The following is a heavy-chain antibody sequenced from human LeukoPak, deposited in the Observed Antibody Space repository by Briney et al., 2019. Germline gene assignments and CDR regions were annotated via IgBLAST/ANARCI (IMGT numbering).Heavy chain of an antibody. CDR2: IYYSGST. J-gene: IGHJ5*02. Sequence: SETLSLTCTVSGGSISSGGYYWSWIRQHPGKGLEWIGYIYYSGSTYYNPSLKSRVTISVDTSKNQFSLKLSSVTAADTAVYYCAREGLGYCSSTSCYPWFDPWGQGTLVTVSS. CDR1: GGSISSGGYY. V-gene: IGHV4-31*03. D-gene: IGHD2-2*01. CDR3: AREGLGYCSSTSCYPWFDP.